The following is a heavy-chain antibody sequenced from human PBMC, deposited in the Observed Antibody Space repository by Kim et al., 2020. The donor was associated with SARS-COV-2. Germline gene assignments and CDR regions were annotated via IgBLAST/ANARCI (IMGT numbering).Heavy chain of an antibody. CDR1: GFTYDNSA. Sequence: SVKVSCKTPGFTYDNSAVQWVRQARGQRLEWIGWIVIGSGKTNYAQKFQGRVTVTRDMSTGTAYMELSSLRSEDTAVYYCAADLRGRNYNAPDYWGQGTLVTVSS. CDR3: AADLRGRNYNAPDY. J-gene: IGHJ4*02. V-gene: IGHV1-58*01. CDR2: IVIGSGKT. D-gene: IGHD3-10*01.